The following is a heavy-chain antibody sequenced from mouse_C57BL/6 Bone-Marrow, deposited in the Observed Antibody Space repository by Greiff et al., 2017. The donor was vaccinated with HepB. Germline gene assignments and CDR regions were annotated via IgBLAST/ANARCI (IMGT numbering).Heavy chain of an antibody. J-gene: IGHJ1*03. CDR3: AREETVIRYFDG. Sequence: QVQLQQPGAELVKPGASVKLSCKASGYTFTSYWMHWVKQRPGQGLEWIGMIHPNSGSTNYNEKFKSKATLTADKSSSTAYMQHSSLTSGDSAVYCCAREETVIRYFDGCSTETTGTVSA. V-gene: IGHV1-64*01. CDR2: IHPNSGST. CDR1: GYTFTSYW.